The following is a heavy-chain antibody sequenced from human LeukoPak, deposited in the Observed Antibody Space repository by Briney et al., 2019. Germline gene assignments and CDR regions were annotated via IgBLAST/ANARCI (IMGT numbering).Heavy chain of an antibody. CDR3: ARGCAYSGSYYTHYYYYYGMDV. D-gene: IGHD1-26*01. CDR1: GFTVSSNY. CDR2: IYSGAST. V-gene: IGHV3-66*01. J-gene: IGHJ6*02. Sequence: GGSLRLSCAASGFTVSSNYMSWVRQAPGKWLEWVSVIYSGASTTYAASVEGRFTNSRDNSKNTLYLQMNSLRGEDTAVYYCARGCAYSGSYYTHYYYYYGMDVWGQGTTVTVSS.